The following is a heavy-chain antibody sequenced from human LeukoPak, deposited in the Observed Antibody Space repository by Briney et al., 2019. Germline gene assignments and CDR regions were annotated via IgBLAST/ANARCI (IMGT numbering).Heavy chain of an antibody. J-gene: IGHJ2*01. D-gene: IGHD2-15*01. CDR1: GGSISSYY. CDR2: IYYSGST. V-gene: IGHV4-59*01. CDR3: ARDATGANWYFDL. Sequence: PSETLSLTCTDSGGSISSYYWSWIRQPPGKGLEWIGNIYYSGSTNYNSSLKSRVTISIDRSKNQFSLKLNSVTAADTAVYYCARDATGANWYFDLWGRGTLVTVSS.